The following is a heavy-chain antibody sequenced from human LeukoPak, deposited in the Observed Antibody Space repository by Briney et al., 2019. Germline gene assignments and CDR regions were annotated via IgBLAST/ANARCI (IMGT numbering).Heavy chain of an antibody. V-gene: IGHV4-39*01. CDR1: GGSISSSSYY. J-gene: IGHJ6*03. CDR3: AGLLVFNYYYYYYMDV. Sequence: SETLSLTCTVSGGSISSSSYYWGWIRQPPGKGLEWIGSIYYSGSTYYNPSLKSRVTISVDTSKNQFSLKLSSVTAADTAVYYCAGLLVFNYYYYYYMDVWGKGTTVTISS. CDR2: IYYSGST. D-gene: IGHD6-13*01.